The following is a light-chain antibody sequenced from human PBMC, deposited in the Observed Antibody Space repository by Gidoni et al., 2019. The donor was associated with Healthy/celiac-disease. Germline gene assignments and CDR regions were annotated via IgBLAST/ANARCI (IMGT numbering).Light chain of an antibody. J-gene: IGKJ5*01. CDR2: AES. V-gene: IGKV1-39*01. Sequence: DIQMSQSPYSLSASVGDRVTITCRASQSISSYLNWYQQKPGKPPKLLIYAESSLQSGVPSRFSGSGSGTDFTLTISSLQPEDFATYYCQQSYSTPAITFGQGTRLEIK. CDR3: QQSYSTPAIT. CDR1: QSISSY.